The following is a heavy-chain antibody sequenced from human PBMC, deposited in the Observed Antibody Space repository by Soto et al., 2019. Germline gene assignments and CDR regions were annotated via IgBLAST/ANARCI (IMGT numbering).Heavy chain of an antibody. CDR3: ASRDPGTSVDY. J-gene: IGHJ4*02. V-gene: IGHV4-4*02. CDR1: GGSFTSNNW. D-gene: IGHD1-7*01. Sequence: SETLSLTCAVSGGSFTSNNWWTWVRQPPGQGLEWIGEIYRTGSTNYNPSLKSRVPISLDKSENQFSLKVTSLTAADTAVYYCASRDPGTSVDYWGQGTLVTVSS. CDR2: IYRTGST.